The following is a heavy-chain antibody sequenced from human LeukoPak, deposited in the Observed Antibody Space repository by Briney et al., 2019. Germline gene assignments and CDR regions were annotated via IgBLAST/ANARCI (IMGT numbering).Heavy chain of an antibody. CDR3: ARNPNLYDSSGYYYY. Sequence: ASVKVSCKASGGTFSSYAISWVRQAPGQGLEWMGGMIPIFGTANHAQKFQGRVTITTDESTSTAYMELSSLRSEDTAVYYCARNPNLYDSSGYYYYWGQGTLVTVSS. D-gene: IGHD3-22*01. J-gene: IGHJ4*02. CDR2: MIPIFGTA. V-gene: IGHV1-69*05. CDR1: GGTFSSYA.